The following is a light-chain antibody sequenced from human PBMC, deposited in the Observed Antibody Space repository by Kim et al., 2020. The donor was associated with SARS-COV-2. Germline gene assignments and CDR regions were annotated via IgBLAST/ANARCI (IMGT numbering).Light chain of an antibody. J-gene: IGLJ3*02. CDR3: AAWDDSLNAWV. CDR1: SSNIGSNS. Sequence: GQRVTISCSGSSSNIGSNSVNWYQQLPGTAPKLLIYSNKHRPSGVPDRFSGSKSGTSASLAISELQSENEAHYYCAAWDDSLNAWVFGGGTQLTVL. V-gene: IGLV1-44*01. CDR2: SNK.